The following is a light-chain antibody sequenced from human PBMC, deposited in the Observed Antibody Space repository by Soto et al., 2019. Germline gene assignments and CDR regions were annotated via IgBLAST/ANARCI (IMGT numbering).Light chain of an antibody. V-gene: IGKV3-11*01. J-gene: IGKJ4*01. Sequence: ETVLTQSPATLSLSPGERAILSCRASQSVRSYLAWYQQKPCQAPRLLISDASNRATDIPARFSGSGSGTEFTLTISSLEYEDFAVYYCQQRSSWPLTFGGGTKVEIK. CDR1: QSVRSY. CDR3: QQRSSWPLT. CDR2: DAS.